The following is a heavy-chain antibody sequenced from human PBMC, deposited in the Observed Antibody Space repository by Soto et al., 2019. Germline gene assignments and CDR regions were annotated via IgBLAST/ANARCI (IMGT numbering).Heavy chain of an antibody. CDR1: GYTFTNYG. CDR2: ISTYNGNT. V-gene: IGHV1-18*01. CDR3: ARTTVTASYYYMDV. J-gene: IGHJ6*03. Sequence: GASVKVSCKASGYTFTNYGFTWARQAPGQGLEWLGWISTYNGNTKYAQKVQGRLTMTTDTSTSTANMELTSLRSDDTALYYCARTTVTASYYYMDVWGKGSTVTVSS. D-gene: IGHD4-17*01.